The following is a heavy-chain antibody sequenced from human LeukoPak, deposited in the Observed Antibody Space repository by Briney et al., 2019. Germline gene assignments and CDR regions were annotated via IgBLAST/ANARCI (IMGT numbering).Heavy chain of an antibody. CDR2: IWYDGSNK. Sequence: GGSLRLSCAASGFTFSSYGMQWVRQAPGKGLEWVAVIWYDGSNKYYADSVKRRFSISRDNSKTTLYLQMNSLRAEDTAVYYCAKFSVVVAAFDYWGQGTLVTVSS. CDR3: AKFSVVVAAFDY. V-gene: IGHV3-33*06. CDR1: GFTFSSYG. D-gene: IGHD2-15*01. J-gene: IGHJ4*02.